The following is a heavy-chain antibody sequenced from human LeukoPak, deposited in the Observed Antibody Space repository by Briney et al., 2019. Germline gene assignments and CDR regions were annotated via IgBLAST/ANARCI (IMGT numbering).Heavy chain of an antibody. D-gene: IGHD3-3*01. CDR2: IYYTGST. V-gene: IGHV4-59*08. CDR1: GGSISGYY. CDR3: ARVGDFWSGYYPGY. J-gene: IGHJ4*02. Sequence: PSETLSLTCTVSGGSISGYYWSWIRQSPGKGLDWIGYIYYTGSTYYNPSLKSRVTISVDTSKNQFSLKLSSVTAADTAVYYCARVGDFWSGYYPGYWGQGTLVTVSS.